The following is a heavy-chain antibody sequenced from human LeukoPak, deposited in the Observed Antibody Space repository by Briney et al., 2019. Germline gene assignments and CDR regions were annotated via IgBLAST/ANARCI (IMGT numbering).Heavy chain of an antibody. Sequence: GGSLRLSCAASGFTFSSYSMNWVRQAPGKGLEWVSSISSSSSYIHYTDSVKGRFTIPRDNAKNSLYLQMNSLRVEDTAVYYCAGINDYGDPTGAFDIWGQGTMVTVSS. V-gene: IGHV3-21*01. CDR1: GFTFSSYS. CDR3: AGINDYGDPTGAFDI. J-gene: IGHJ3*02. CDR2: ISSSSSYI. D-gene: IGHD4-17*01.